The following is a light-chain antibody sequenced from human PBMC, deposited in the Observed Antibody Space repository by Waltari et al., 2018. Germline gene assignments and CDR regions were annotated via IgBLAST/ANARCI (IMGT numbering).Light chain of an antibody. CDR1: YRDVGGYNY. J-gene: IGLJ2*01. V-gene: IGLV2-14*03. CDR3: SSYTSSSTLKL. CDR2: DVS. Sequence: QSALTQPVSVSGSPGQSITISCTGSYRDVGGYNYVSWYQQFPGEAPRLIIYDVSKRPSGVSSRVAGSKSGDTASLTISGLQTEDEADYYCSSYTSSSTLKLFGGGTKLTVL.